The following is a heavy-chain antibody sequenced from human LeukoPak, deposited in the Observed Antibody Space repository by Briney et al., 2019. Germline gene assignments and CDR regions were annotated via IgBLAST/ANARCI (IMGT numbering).Heavy chain of an antibody. D-gene: IGHD4-11*01. CDR2: IYHSGSN. V-gene: IGHV4-38-2*01. CDR3: ARGNMWDYRRYYYYMDV. J-gene: IGHJ6*03. Sequence: SETLSLTCAVSGYSIRSGYYWGWIRQSPGQGLEWIGSIYHSGSNYLNPSLKSRVTISVDTSKNQFSLKLNSVTAADTAIYYCARGNMWDYRRYYYYMDVWGKGTTVTVSS. CDR1: GYSIRSGYY.